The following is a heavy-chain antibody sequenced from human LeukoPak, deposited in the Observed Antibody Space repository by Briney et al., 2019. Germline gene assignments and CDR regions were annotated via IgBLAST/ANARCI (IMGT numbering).Heavy chain of an antibody. Sequence: PGGSLRLSCAASGFTFSSYGMSWVRQAPGQGLEWVGRIKSKTDGGTTDYTAPVNGRFTISRDNSNNTLYLQMNSLRAEDTAIYYCARVGRGYSFKVYYFDYWGQGTLVTVSS. CDR2: IKSKTDGGTT. J-gene: IGHJ4*02. D-gene: IGHD5-18*01. CDR3: ARVGRGYSFKVYYFDY. CDR1: GFTFSSYG. V-gene: IGHV3-15*01.